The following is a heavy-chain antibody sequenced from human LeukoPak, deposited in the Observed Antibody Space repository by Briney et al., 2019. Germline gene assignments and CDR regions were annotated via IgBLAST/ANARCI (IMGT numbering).Heavy chain of an antibody. V-gene: IGHV1-2*02. J-gene: IGHJ5*02. CDR3: ARGIGSGSYNWFDP. CDR1: GYTFTGYY. Sequence: ASVKVSCKASGYTFTGYYMHWVRQAPGQGLEWMGWINPNSGGTNYAQKFQGRVTMTRDTSISTAYMELSRLRSDDTAVYYCARGIGSGSYNWFDPWGQGTLVTVSS. D-gene: IGHD3-10*01. CDR2: INPNSGGT.